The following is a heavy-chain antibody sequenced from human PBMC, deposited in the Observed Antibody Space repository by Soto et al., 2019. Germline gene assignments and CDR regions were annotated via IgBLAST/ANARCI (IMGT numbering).Heavy chain of an antibody. J-gene: IGHJ5*02. D-gene: IGHD4-4*01. CDR3: ATASEIHYKGWFDP. CDR1: GSTPTELS. CDR2: FDPEDGET. Sequence: QAQLERSGAGVKNPGASVKFSCRFSGSTPTELSLHWVRQAPGKGLGWRGGFDPEDGETIYAQKFQGRVTMTEDTSTDTAYMELSSLRSEDTAVYYCATASEIHYKGWFDPWGQGTLVTVSS. V-gene: IGHV1-24*01.